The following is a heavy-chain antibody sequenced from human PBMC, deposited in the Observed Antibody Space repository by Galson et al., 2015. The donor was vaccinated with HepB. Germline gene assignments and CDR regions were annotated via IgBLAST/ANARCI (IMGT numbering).Heavy chain of an antibody. J-gene: IGHJ4*02. CDR2: ISYDGSNK. Sequence: SLRLSCAASGFTFSSYAMHWVRQAPGKGLEWVAVISYDGSNKYYADSVKGRFTISRDNSKNTLYLQMNSLRAEDTAVYYCARAPFKNPSGCLDYWGQGTLVTVSS. V-gene: IGHV3-30*04. D-gene: IGHD5-12*01. CDR3: ARAPFKNPSGCLDY. CDR1: GFTFSSYA.